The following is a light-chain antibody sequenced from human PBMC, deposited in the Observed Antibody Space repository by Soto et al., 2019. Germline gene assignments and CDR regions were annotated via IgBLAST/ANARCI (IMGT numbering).Light chain of an antibody. CDR3: QQYNSYSWT. Sequence: DIQMTQSPSTLSASVGDTVTVTCRASQSIGRWLAWYQQKPGKAPKLLIYDASSLESGVPSTFSGSGSGTEFTLTITSLQPDDFATYYCQQYNSYSWTFGQGTKVDIK. J-gene: IGKJ1*01. CDR1: QSIGRW. CDR2: DAS. V-gene: IGKV1-5*01.